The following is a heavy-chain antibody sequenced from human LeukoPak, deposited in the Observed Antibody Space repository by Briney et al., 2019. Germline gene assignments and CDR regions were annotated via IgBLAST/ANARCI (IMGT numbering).Heavy chain of an antibody. CDR1: GYTFATYX. CDR2: SSPH. D-gene: IGHD3-10*01. CDR3: ARGYTMVRGVGEWFDP. J-gene: IGHJ5*02. V-gene: IGHV1-8*02. Sequence: ASVXXSCKASGYTFATYXISWVRXAPXQGLEWMGWSSPHAQNLQCRVTMTRNTSISTAYMELSSLRSEDTAVYYCARGYTMVRGVGEWFDPRGQGTLVTVSS.